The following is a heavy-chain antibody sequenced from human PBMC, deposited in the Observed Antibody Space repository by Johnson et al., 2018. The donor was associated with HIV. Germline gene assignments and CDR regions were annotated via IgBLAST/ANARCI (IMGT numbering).Heavy chain of an antibody. CDR3: ARVKQQVVRVGSDAFDI. CDR1: GFTFSSYP. CDR2: ISYDGSNR. J-gene: IGHJ3*02. Sequence: QVQLVESGGGVVQPGRSLRLSCAASGFTFSSYPMHWVRQAPGKGLEWGAVISYDGSNRYYADSVKGRLTISRDNSKNTLYLQMNSLRAEDTAVYYCARVKQQVVRVGSDAFDIWGQGTMVTVSS. D-gene: IGHD6-13*01. V-gene: IGHV3-30*04.